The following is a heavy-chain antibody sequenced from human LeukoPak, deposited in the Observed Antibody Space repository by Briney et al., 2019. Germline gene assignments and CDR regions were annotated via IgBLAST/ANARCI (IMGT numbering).Heavy chain of an antibody. Sequence: SETLSLTCTVSGGYISGYYWNWIRQPAGKGLEWIGHFHTSGNTNYNPSLESRVTMAIDTSKNQFSLRLSSVTAADTAVYYCARAHTLSCSVGTCPYFLDYWGQGTLVTVSS. CDR2: FHTSGNT. J-gene: IGHJ4*02. CDR3: ARAHTLSCSVGTCPYFLDY. D-gene: IGHD2-15*01. V-gene: IGHV4-4*07. CDR1: GGYISGYY.